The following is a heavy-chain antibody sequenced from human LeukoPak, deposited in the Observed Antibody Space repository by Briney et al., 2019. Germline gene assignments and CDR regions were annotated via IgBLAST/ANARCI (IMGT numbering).Heavy chain of an antibody. CDR1: GFTFSSYS. V-gene: IGHV3-48*01. Sequence: SGGSLRLSCAASGFTFSSYSMNWVRQAPGKGLEWVSYISSSSSTIYYADSVKGRFTISRDNAKNSLYLQMNSLRAEDTAVYYCARDPYGSGIMDVWGKGTTVTVSS. CDR2: ISSSSSTI. J-gene: IGHJ6*04. D-gene: IGHD3-10*01. CDR3: ARDPYGSGIMDV.